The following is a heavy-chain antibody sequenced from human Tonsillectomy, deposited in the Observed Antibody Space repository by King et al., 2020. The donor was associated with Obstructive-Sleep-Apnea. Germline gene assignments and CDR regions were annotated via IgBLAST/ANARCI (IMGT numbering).Heavy chain of an antibody. Sequence: VQLVESGGGLVQPGGSLRLSCAASGFTFSSYAMSWVRQAPGRGLEWVSSISASGGSTNYADSVKVRFTISRDNSKNTLYLQMNSLRAEDTAVYYCAKQGTIFGVVTEVDYYGMDVWGQGTTVTVSS. D-gene: IGHD3-3*01. V-gene: IGHV3-23*04. CDR1: GFTFSSYA. J-gene: IGHJ6*02. CDR2: ISASGGST. CDR3: AKQGTIFGVVTEVDYYGMDV.